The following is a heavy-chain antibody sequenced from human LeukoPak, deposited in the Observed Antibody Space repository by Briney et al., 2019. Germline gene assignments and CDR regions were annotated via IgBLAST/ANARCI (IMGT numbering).Heavy chain of an antibody. V-gene: IGHV4-4*02. Sequence: PSGTLSLTCAVSDDFASSDNWWGWFRQPPVKGLEWIGEIHHRLGTNYNPSLKSRVTISADRSKNQYSLHLTSVTAADTATYYCARKSPSTIADYWGRGTLVTVSS. J-gene: IGHJ4*02. CDR3: ARKSPSTIADY. CDR2: IHHRLGT. D-gene: IGHD1-1*01. CDR1: DDFASSDNW.